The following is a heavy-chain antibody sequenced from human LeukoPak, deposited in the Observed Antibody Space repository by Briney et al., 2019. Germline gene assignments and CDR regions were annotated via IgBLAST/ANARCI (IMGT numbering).Heavy chain of an antibody. CDR1: GFSLNDYY. Sequence: PGGSLRLSCAASGFSLNDYYMSWIRQAPGKGLEWISYISFSGSTIYYADSVRGRFAISRDNAKNSLYLQMNSLRAEDTAVYYCARVGTGYGDYELDYWGQGTLVTVSS. CDR2: ISFSGSTI. CDR3: ARVGTGYGDYELDY. D-gene: IGHD4-17*01. J-gene: IGHJ4*02. V-gene: IGHV3-11*04.